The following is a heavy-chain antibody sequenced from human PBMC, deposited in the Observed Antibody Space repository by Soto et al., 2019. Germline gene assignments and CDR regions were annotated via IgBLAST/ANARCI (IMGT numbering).Heavy chain of an antibody. CDR1: GFTFSSYG. Sequence: GGSLRLSCAASGFTFSSYGMHWVRQAPGKGLEWVAVISYDGSNKYYADSVKGRFTISRDNSKNTLYLQMNSLRAEDTAVYYCAKDLYSSSQNDKTNFDYWGQGTLVTVSS. J-gene: IGHJ4*02. CDR3: AKDLYSSSQNDKTNFDY. D-gene: IGHD6-13*01. CDR2: ISYDGSNK. V-gene: IGHV3-30*18.